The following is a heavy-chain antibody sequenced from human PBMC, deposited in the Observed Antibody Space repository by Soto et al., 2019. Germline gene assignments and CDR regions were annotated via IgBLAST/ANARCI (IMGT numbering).Heavy chain of an antibody. D-gene: IGHD4-17*01. CDR1: GYSFTSYW. V-gene: IGHV5-51*01. J-gene: IGHJ5*02. Sequence: EVQLVQSGAEVKKPGESLKISCKGSGYSFTSYWIGWVRQMPGKGLEWMGIIYPGDSDTRYSPSFQGQVTISADKSISTAYLQWSSLKASDTAMYYCARHPLFGMTTVTNAPNWFDPWGQGTLVTVSS. CDR2: IYPGDSDT. CDR3: ARHPLFGMTTVTNAPNWFDP.